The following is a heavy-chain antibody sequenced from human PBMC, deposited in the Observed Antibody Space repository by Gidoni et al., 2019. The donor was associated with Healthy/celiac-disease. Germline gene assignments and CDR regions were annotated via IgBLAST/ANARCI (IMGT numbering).Heavy chain of an antibody. CDR2: ISSSSSTI. D-gene: IGHD6-13*01. CDR3: ARERRVAASRGAFDI. V-gene: IGHV3-48*02. Sequence: EVQLVESGGGLVQPGGSLSLSCAAYGFTFSSYSMNWVRQDPGKGREGVSYISSSSSTIYYADSVKGRFTISRDNAKNSLYLQMNSLRDEDTAVYYCARERRVAASRGAFDIWGQGTMVTVSS. CDR1: GFTFSSYS. J-gene: IGHJ3*02.